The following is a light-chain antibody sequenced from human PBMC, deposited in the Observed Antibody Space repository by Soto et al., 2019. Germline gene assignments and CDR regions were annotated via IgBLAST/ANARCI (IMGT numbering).Light chain of an antibody. J-gene: IGKJ1*01. CDR1: QSISSW. CDR2: DAS. V-gene: IGKV1-5*01. Sequence: DLQMTQSPSTLSASVGARVTITCRASQSISSWLAWYQQKPGKAPKVLIYDASSLQSGVPSRFSGIGSGTEFTLTIRCLQPEDFANYYGQQYNSYSRRTFGQGTKVDI. CDR3: QQYNSYSRRT.